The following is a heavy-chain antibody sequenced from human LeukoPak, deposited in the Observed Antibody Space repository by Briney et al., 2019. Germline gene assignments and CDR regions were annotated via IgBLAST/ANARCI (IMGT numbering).Heavy chain of an antibody. D-gene: IGHD3-22*01. CDR1: GGSFSGYY. CDR3: ARGIRAYYYDSSYPFDY. CDR2: INHSGST. J-gene: IGHJ4*02. Sequence: SETLSLTCAVYGGSFSGYYWSWIRQPPGKGLEWIGEINHSGSTNYNPPLKSRVTISVDTSKNQFSLKLSSVTAADTAVYYCARGIRAYYYDSSYPFDYWGQGTLVTVSS. V-gene: IGHV4-34*01.